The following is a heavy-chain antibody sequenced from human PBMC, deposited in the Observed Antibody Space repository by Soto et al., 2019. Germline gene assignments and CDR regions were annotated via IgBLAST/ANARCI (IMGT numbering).Heavy chain of an antibody. Sequence: ASVKVSCKASGYTFTGYYMHWVRQAPGQGLEWMGWINPNSGGTNYAQKFQGWVTMTRDTSISTAYMELSRLRSDDTAVYYCVRAAPWGSIAAAGTGYYYYGMDVWGQGTTVTVS. D-gene: IGHD6-13*01. J-gene: IGHJ6*02. V-gene: IGHV1-2*04. CDR1: GYTFTGYY. CDR3: VRAAPWGSIAAAGTGYYYYGMDV. CDR2: INPNSGGT.